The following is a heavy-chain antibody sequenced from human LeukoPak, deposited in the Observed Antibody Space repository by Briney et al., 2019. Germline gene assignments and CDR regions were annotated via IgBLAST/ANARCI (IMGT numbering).Heavy chain of an antibody. J-gene: IGHJ3*02. CDR1: GYTFTGYY. CDR2: INPNSGGT. V-gene: IGHV1-2*02. D-gene: IGHD6-19*01. CDR3: AIERAVAGLGAAFDI. Sequence: GASVKVSCKASGYTFTGYYMHWVRQAPGQGLEWMGWINPNSGGTNYAQKFQGRVTMTRDTSISTAYMELSRLRSDDTAVYYCAIERAVAGLGAAFDIWGQGTMVTVSS.